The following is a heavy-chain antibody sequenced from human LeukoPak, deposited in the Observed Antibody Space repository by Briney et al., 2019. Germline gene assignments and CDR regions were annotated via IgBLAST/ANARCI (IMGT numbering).Heavy chain of an antibody. CDR3: ARGRRDGYNPAYFDY. V-gene: IGHV3-53*01. J-gene: IGHJ4*02. CDR1: GFTVSSNY. D-gene: IGHD5-24*01. CDR2: IYSGGST. Sequence: GGSLRLSCAASGFTVSSNYMSWVRQAPGKGLEWVSVIYSGGSTYYADSVKGRFTISRDNSKNTLYLQMNSLRAEDTAVYYCARGRRDGYNPAYFDYWGQGTLVTVSS.